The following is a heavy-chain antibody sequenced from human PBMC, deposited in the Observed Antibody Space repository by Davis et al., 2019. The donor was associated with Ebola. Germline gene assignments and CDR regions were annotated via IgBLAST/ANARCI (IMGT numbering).Heavy chain of an antibody. V-gene: IGHV3-23*01. CDR1: GFTFSSYA. J-gene: IGHJ6*02. CDR2: IIGSGTYT. Sequence: GESLKISCAASGFTFSSYAMTWVRQAPGKGLEWVSTIIGSGTYTYHADSVKGRFSISRDNSKNTLYLQMSSLRAEDTALYYCARLDCTSASCYTGNFYYYYGADVWGQGTTVTVSS. CDR3: ARLDCTSASCYTGNFYYYYGADV. D-gene: IGHD2-2*02.